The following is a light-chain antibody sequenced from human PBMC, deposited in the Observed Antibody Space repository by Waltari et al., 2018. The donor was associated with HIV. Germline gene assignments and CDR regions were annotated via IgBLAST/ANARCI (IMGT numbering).Light chain of an antibody. Sequence: QSVLTQSPSVSEAPGQSVTISCSGSYSNIGSHAVTWYQQFPGKPPRLLVYNDDLILSGVSDRLSASKSGTSASLAINDLQSEHESHYYCAAWDDGLNGVIFGGGTK. V-gene: IGLV1-36*01. CDR1: YSNIGSHA. J-gene: IGLJ2*01. CDR2: NDD. CDR3: AAWDDGLNGVI.